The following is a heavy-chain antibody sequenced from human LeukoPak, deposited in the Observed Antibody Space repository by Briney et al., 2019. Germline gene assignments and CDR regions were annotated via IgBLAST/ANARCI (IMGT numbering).Heavy chain of an antibody. V-gene: IGHV4-4*07. CDR2: IYPTGSI. D-gene: IGHD3-22*01. CDR3: ARDPSTFSGYFDF. CDR1: GGSISSYY. Sequence: PSETLSLTCTVSGGSISSYYWSWIRQPAGKALESIGRIYPTGSINYNPSLKSRVTMSVDTSKNQLSLKLTSLTAADTAVYFCARDPSTFSGYFDFWGQGTLVTVSS. J-gene: IGHJ4*02.